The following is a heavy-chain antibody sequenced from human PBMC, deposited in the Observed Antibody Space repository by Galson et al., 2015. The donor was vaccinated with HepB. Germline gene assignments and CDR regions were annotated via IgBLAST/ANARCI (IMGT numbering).Heavy chain of an antibody. CDR2: INAGNGNT. CDR3: ARNRPYCSSTSCPHPRDNWFDP. Sequence: SVKVSCKASGYTFTSYAMHWVRQAPGQRLEWMGWINAGNGNTKYSQKFQGRVTITRDTSASTAYMELSSLRSEDTAVYYCARNRPYCSSTSCPHPRDNWFDPWGQGTLVTVSS. V-gene: IGHV1-3*01. D-gene: IGHD2-2*01. J-gene: IGHJ5*02. CDR1: GYTFTSYA.